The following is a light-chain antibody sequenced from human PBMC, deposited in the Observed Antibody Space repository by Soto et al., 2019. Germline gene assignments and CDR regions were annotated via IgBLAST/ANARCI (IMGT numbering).Light chain of an antibody. Sequence: DIQMTQSPSSLSASVGDIVTITCRASQSISRWLAWYQQKPGKAPKALIYDASTLRSGVPSRFSGGGSGTEFTLTISSLQPDDFATYYCQQYNTYSTLGQGTRLEIK. CDR2: DAS. J-gene: IGKJ5*01. V-gene: IGKV1-5*01. CDR3: QQYNTYST. CDR1: QSISRW.